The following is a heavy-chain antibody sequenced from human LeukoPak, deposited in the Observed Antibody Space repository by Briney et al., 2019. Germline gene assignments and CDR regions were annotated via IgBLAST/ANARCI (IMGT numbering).Heavy chain of an antibody. CDR1: GGSFSGYY. J-gene: IGHJ4*02. Sequence: PSETLSLTCAVYGGSFSGYYWSWIRQPPGKGLEWIGEINHSGSTNYNPSLKSRVTISVGTSKNQFSLKLSSVTAADTAVYYCASLTIIYYWGQGTLVTVSS. CDR2: INHSGST. D-gene: IGHD3-10*01. CDR3: ASLTIIYY. V-gene: IGHV4-34*01.